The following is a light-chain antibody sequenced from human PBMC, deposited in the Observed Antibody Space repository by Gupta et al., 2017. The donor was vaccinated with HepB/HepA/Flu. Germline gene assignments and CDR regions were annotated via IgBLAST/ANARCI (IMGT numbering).Light chain of an antibody. CDR3: SSYSNTNTLRV. Sequence: QSALTQPASVSGSSGQSITISCTGTSSDVGGYNYVSWYQQHPGKAPQLIIYDVSNRPSGVSNRFSGSKSGNTASLTISGLQAEDEADYYCSSYSNTNTLRVFGGGTNLAVL. J-gene: IGLJ2*01. CDR1: SSDVGGYNY. CDR2: DVS. V-gene: IGLV2-14*01.